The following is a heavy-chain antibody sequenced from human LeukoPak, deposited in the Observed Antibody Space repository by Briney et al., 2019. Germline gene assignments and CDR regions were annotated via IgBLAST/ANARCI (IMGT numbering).Heavy chain of an antibody. D-gene: IGHD5-18*01. J-gene: IGHJ4*02. V-gene: IGHV3-66*02. Sequence: PGGSLRLSCAASGFTFSSYEMNWVRQAPGKGLEWVSVIYSGGSTYYADSVKGRLTISRDNSKNTLYLQMHSLRTEDTGVYYCARQYNYAFAYWGQGTLVTVSS. CDR1: GFTFSSYE. CDR3: ARQYNYAFAY. CDR2: IYSGGST.